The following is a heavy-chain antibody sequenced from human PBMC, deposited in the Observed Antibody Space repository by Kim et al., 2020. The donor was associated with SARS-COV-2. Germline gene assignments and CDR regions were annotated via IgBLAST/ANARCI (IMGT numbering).Heavy chain of an antibody. CDR1: GFTFSTYT. CDR2: VGGSGDAT. Sequence: GGSLRLSCAASGFTFSTYTMSWVRRAPGKGLEWVAAVGGSGDATNYADSVKGRFIISRDSSKNTLYLQMNSLRAEDTAIYYCAKDRYCSLTALFFDCWG. V-gene: IGHV3-23*01. D-gene: IGHD2-15*01. J-gene: IGHJ4*01. CDR3: AKDRYCSLTALFFDC.